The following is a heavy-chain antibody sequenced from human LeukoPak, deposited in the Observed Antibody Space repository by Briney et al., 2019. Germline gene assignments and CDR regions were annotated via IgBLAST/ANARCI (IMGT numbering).Heavy chain of an antibody. D-gene: IGHD3-22*01. J-gene: IGHJ4*02. V-gene: IGHV1-2*02. CDR2: INPNSGGT. CDR3: ARDLQSSSGYYYVVGY. CDR1: GGTFSSYA. Sequence: GASVKVSCKASGGTFSSYAISWVRQAPGQGLEWMGWINPNSGGTNYAQKFQGRVTMTRDTSISTAYMELSRLRSDDTAVYYCARDLQSSSGYYYVVGYWGQGTLVTVSS.